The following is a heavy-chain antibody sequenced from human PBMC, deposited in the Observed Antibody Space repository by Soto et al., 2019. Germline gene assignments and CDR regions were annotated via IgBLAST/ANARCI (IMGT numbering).Heavy chain of an antibody. Sequence: ASVKVSCKASGYTFTNYGISWMRQAPGQGLEWMGWISAYNGNTNYAQKLQGRVTMTTDTSISTAYMELSRLRSDDTAVYYCARDIMRRITMTAYYYYYGMDVWGQGTTVTVSS. CDR3: ARDIMRRITMTAYYYYYGMDV. CDR2: ISAYNGNT. D-gene: IGHD3-22*01. V-gene: IGHV1-18*01. CDR1: GYTFTNYG. J-gene: IGHJ6*02.